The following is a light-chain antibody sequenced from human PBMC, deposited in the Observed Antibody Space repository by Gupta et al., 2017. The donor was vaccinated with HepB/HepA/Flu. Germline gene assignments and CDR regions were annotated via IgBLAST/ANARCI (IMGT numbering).Light chain of an antibody. CDR1: QSISSW. V-gene: IGKV1-5*03. CDR3: QQYNS. Sequence: DIQMTQSPSTLSASVGDRVTITCRASQSISSWLAWYQQKPGKAPKLLIYKASSLESGVPSRFSGSGSGTEFTLTISSLQPDDFATYDCQQYNSFGGGTXVEIK. J-gene: IGKJ4*01. CDR2: KAS.